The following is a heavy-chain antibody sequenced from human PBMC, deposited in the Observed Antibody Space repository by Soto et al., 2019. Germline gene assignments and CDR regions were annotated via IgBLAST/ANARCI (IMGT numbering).Heavy chain of an antibody. Sequence: EVQLVGSGGGLVKPGGSLRLSCAASGFTVSTTGMNWVRQAPGKGLQWGSSIRSGREYIFHADSVMGRLTTSSDNAKNSVYIHMNNLRVEDTAVYYCAKDGAAGSVLDVWGQGTTVTVSS. CDR3: AKDGAAGSVLDV. D-gene: IGHD6-13*01. J-gene: IGHJ6*02. CDR2: IRSGREYI. V-gene: IGHV3-21*02. CDR1: GFTVSTTG.